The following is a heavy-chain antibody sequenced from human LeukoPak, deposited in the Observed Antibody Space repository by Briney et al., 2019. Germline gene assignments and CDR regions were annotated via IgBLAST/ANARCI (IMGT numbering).Heavy chain of an antibody. J-gene: IGHJ4*02. CDR1: GFTFSSYA. D-gene: IGHD4-17*01. CDR3: ARDGLVTTLGY. V-gene: IGHV3-23*01. CDR2: ISGSGGST. Sequence: GGSLRLSCAASGFTFSSYAMSWVRQAPGKGLEWVSAISGSGGSTYYADSVKGRFTISRDNSKNTLYLQMNSLRAEDTAVYYCARDGLVTTLGYWGQGTLVTVSS.